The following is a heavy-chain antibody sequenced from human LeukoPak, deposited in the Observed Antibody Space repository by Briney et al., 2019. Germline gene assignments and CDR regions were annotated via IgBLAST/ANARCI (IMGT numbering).Heavy chain of an antibody. D-gene: IGHD6-19*01. V-gene: IGHV4-34*01. Sequence: KPSETLSLTCAVYGGSFSDYYWSWIRQPPGKGLEWIGEINHSGSTNYNPSLKSRVTISVDTSKNQFSLKLSSVTAADTAVYYCARGQWLDNYWGQGTLVTVPS. J-gene: IGHJ4*02. CDR3: ARGQWLDNY. CDR2: INHSGST. CDR1: GGSFSDYY.